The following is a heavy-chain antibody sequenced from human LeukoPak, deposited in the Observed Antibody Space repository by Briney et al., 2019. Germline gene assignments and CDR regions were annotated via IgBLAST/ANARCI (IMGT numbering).Heavy chain of an antibody. J-gene: IGHJ6*03. CDR3: ARYVSYDFWSGHQIYYYYYYMDV. CDR2: ISSSSSYI. D-gene: IGHD3-3*01. Sequence: GGSLRLSCAASGFTFSSYSMNWVRQAPGKGLEWVSSISSSSSYIYYADSVKGRFTISRDNAKNSLYLQMNSLRAEDTAVYYCARYVSYDFWSGHQIYYYYYYMDVWGKGTTVTVSS. CDR1: GFTFSSYS. V-gene: IGHV3-21*01.